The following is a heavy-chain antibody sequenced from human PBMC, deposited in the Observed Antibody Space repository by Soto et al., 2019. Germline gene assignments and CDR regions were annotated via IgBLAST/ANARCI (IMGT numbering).Heavy chain of an antibody. J-gene: IGHJ4*02. CDR2: IISSSSYI. CDR1: GFTFSSYS. Sequence: EVQLVESGGGLVKPGGSLRLSCAASGFTFSSYSMNWVRQAPGKGLEWVSSIISSSSYIYYAYSVKGRFTISRDNAKNSQYLQMNSLRAEDTAVYYCAIDYYDSSCYYYGGAAIDYWGQGTLVTVSS. CDR3: AIDYYDSSCYYYGGAAIDY. V-gene: IGHV3-21*01. D-gene: IGHD3-22*01.